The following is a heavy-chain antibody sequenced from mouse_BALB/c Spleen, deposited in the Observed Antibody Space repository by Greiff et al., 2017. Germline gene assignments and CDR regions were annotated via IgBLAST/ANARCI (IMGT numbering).Heavy chain of an antibody. CDR3: ATDGNYYWFAY. D-gene: IGHD2-1*01. Sequence: VQLQQSGPELMKPGASVKISCKASGYSFTSYYMHWVKQSHGKSLEWIGYIDPFNGGTSYNQKFKGKATLTVDKSSSTAYMHLSRLTSEDSAVYYCATDGNYYWFAYWGQGTLVTVSA. CDR1: GYSFTSYY. CDR2: IDPFNGGT. J-gene: IGHJ3*01. V-gene: IGHV1S135*01.